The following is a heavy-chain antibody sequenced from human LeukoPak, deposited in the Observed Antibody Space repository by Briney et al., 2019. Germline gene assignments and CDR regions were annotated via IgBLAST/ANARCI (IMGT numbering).Heavy chain of an antibody. J-gene: IGHJ6*02. Sequence: GGSLRLSCAASGFTFTSYWMHWVRQAPGKGLVWVSRVNSDGSSTTYADSVKGRFTISRDNAENTLYLQMNSLRAEDTAVYHCARGRYYGMDVWGQGTTVTVSS. CDR2: VNSDGSST. CDR1: GFTFTSYW. V-gene: IGHV3-74*01. CDR3: ARGRYYGMDV.